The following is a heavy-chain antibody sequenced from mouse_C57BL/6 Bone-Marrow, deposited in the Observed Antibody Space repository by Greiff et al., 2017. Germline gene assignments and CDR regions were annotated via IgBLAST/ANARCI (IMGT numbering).Heavy chain of an antibody. J-gene: IGHJ4*01. V-gene: IGHV1-64*01. Sequence: VQLQQPGAELVKPGASVKLSCTASGYTFPSYWMHWVQQRPGQGLEWIGMIHPNSGSTNYNEKFKGKVTLTVDKASSTASMQLSSLTSEDSAVYFYARERWLLKYYAMDYWGQGTSVTVSS. CDR1: GYTFPSYW. CDR3: ARERWLLKYYAMDY. CDR2: IHPNSGST. D-gene: IGHD2-3*01.